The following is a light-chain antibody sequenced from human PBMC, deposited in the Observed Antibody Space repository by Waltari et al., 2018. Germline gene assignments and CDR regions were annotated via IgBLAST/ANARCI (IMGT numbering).Light chain of an antibody. Sequence: EIVLTQSPGTLSLSPGASATLPFRTSQSVTRALAWYQQKPGQAPRLLIYGASNRATGIPDRFSGSGSGTDFSLTISSLEPEDFAVYYCQHYLRLPVTFGQGTKVEVK. V-gene: IGKV3-20*01. CDR1: QSVTRA. J-gene: IGKJ1*01. CDR2: GAS. CDR3: QHYLRLPVT.